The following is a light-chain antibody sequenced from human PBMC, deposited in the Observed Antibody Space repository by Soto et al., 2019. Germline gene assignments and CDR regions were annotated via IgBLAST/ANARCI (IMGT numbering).Light chain of an antibody. V-gene: IGKV1-13*02. Sequence: AIQLTQSPSSLSASVGDRVTISCRASQDMSSTLAWYQHSPGKAPKLLISDASTLESGVPSRFSGSRSETNFILTINSLQPVDSATYYGQLYNSYPPYAFGQGTKLEIK. CDR3: QLYNSYPPYA. CDR1: QDMSST. CDR2: DAS. J-gene: IGKJ2*01.